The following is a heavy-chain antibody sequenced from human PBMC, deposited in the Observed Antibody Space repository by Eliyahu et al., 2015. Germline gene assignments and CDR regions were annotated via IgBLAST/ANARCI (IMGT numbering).Heavy chain of an antibody. J-gene: IGHJ6*02. Sequence: EVQLVESGGGLVQPGRSLXLXCAAXGFXXDXXASHWVRQAPGKGLEWVSGISWNSGSIGYADSVKGRFTISRDNAKNSLYLQMNSLRAEDTALYYCAKSQKHDYGAHYYYGMDVWGQGTTVTVSS. V-gene: IGHV3-9*01. D-gene: IGHD4-17*01. CDR2: ISWNSGSI. CDR3: AKSQKHDYGAHYYYGMDV. CDR1: GFXXDXXA.